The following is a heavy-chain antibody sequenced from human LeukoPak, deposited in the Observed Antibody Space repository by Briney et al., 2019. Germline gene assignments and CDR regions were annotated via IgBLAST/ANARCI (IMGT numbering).Heavy chain of an antibody. CDR1: GGSISSYY. J-gene: IGHJ4*02. D-gene: IGHD2-15*01. V-gene: IGHV4-59*01. CDR2: IYYSGST. CDR3: ARVGGVVVAATTPYYFDY. Sequence: SETLSLTCTVSGGSISSYYWSWIRQPPGKGLEWIGYIYYSGSTNYNPSLKSRVTISVDTSKNQFSLKLSSVTAADTAVYYCARVGGVVVAATTPYYFDYWGQGTLVTVSS.